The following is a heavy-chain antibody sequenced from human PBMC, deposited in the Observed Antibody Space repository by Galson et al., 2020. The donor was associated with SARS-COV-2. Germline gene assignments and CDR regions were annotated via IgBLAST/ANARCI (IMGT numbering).Heavy chain of an antibody. V-gene: IGHV4-4*02. D-gene: IGHD2-21*02. CDR1: GGSISSSNW. CDR2: IYHSGST. CDR3: ARDAYCGGDCYSGYFDY. Sequence: SETLSLTCAVSGGSISSSNWWSWVRQPPGKGLEWIGEIYHSGSTNYNPSLKSRVTISVDKSKNQFSLKLSSVTAADTAVYYCARDAYCGGDCYSGYFDYWGQGTLVTVSS. J-gene: IGHJ4*02.